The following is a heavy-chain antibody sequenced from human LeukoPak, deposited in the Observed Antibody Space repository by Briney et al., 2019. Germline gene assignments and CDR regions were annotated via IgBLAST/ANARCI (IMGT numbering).Heavy chain of an antibody. D-gene: IGHD1-1*01. J-gene: IGHJ4*02. CDR3: ARGQRTPPDYFDY. CDR2: VSDNGGTI. CDR1: GFSFTDYA. Sequence: GGSLRLSCVISGFSFTDYAIHWVRQAPGKGLEYVSAVSDNGGTIYYAISVKGRFTISRDNSKNTVYFQMGSLRPEDTGVYYCARGQRTPPDYFDYWGQGTLVTVSS. V-gene: IGHV3-64*01.